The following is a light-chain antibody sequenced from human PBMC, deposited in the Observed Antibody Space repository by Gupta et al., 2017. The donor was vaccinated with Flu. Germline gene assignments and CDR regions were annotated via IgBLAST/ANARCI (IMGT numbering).Light chain of an antibody. CDR2: GVT. V-gene: IGLV2-11*01. J-gene: IGLJ2*01. CDR1: SSDVGNYDY. CDR3: CSYAGTFTFV. Sequence: SVTISWTGSSSDVGNYDYVSWYQQHPGKAPKLMIYGVTERPAGVPERFSGSKSGRTASLTISGLQAEDEASYYCCSYAGTFTFVFGGGTKLTVL.